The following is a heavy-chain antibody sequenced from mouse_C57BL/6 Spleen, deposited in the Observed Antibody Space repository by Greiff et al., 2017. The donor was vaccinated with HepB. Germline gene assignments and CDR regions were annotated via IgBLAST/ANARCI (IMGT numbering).Heavy chain of an antibody. Sequence: QVQLQQSGPELVKPGASVKISCKASGYAFSSSWMNWVKQRPGKGLEWIGRIYPGDGDTNYNGKFKGKATLTADKSSSTAYMQLSSLTSEDSAVYFCARGDYGPSFAYWGQGTLVTVSA. CDR3: ARGDYGPSFAY. V-gene: IGHV1-82*01. J-gene: IGHJ3*01. CDR2: IYPGDGDT. D-gene: IGHD1-2*01. CDR1: GYAFSSSW.